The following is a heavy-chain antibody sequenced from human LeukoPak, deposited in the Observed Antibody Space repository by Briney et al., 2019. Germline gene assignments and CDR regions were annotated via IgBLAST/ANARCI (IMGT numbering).Heavy chain of an antibody. D-gene: IGHD2-2*01. CDR3: ARDGKGYCSSTSCSGY. J-gene: IGHJ4*02. CDR2: IRYDGSNK. Sequence: GGSLRLSCAASGFTFSSYGMHWVRQAPGKGLEWVAFIRYDGSNKYYGDSVKGRFTISRDKSKNTLYLQMNSLRAEDTAVYYCARDGKGYCSSTSCSGYWGQGTLVTVSS. V-gene: IGHV3-30*02. CDR1: GFTFSSYG.